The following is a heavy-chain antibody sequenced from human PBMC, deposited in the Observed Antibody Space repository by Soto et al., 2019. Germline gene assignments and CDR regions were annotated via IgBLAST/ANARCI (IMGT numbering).Heavy chain of an antibody. CDR2: ISYDGNNK. CDR3: AKDERASSAWYTGYYYYGMDV. J-gene: IGHJ6*02. CDR1: GFTFSSCG. D-gene: IGHD6-19*01. V-gene: IGHV3-30*18. Sequence: LRLSCAASGFTFSSCGMHWVRQAPGKGLEWVAVISYDGNNKYYADSVKGRFTISRDNSQNTLYLQMNSLRGEDTALYYCAKDERASSAWYTGYYYYGMDVWGQGTTVTVSS.